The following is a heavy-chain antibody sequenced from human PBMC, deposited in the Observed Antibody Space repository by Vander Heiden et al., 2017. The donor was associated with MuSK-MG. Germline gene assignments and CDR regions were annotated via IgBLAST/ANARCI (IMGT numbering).Heavy chain of an antibody. CDR2: IYYSGRT. Sequence: QLQLQESGPGLVKPSETLSLTCTVSGGSISSNSYYWGWIRQPPGKGLEWIGSIYYSGRTNYKPSRKSRVTVSVDTSKSQFSLKLSSVTAADTAVYYCARHDSSSWSVEAFDIWGQGTMVTVSS. V-gene: IGHV4-39*01. J-gene: IGHJ3*02. CDR1: GGSISSNSYY. D-gene: IGHD6-13*01. CDR3: ARHDSSSWSVEAFDI.